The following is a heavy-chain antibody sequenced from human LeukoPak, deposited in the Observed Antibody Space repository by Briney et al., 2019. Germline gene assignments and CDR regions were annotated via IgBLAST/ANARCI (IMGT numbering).Heavy chain of an antibody. CDR2: ISNDGDNR. D-gene: IGHD5-24*01. Sequence: GRSLRLSCVASGFTSGFTFSYYAMHWVRQAPGKGLELVAFISNDGDNRYFADSVKGRFNISRDNSKNTVYLQMNSLGAEDTAVYYCADSDGYYYDVWGQGTLVTVS. CDR3: ADSDGYYYDV. CDR1: GFTFSYYA. V-gene: IGHV3-30-3*01. J-gene: IGHJ4*02.